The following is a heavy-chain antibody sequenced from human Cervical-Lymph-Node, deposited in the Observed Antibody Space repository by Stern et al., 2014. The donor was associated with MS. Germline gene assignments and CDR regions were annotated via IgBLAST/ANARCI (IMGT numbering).Heavy chain of an antibody. Sequence: QVQLVQSGADVKKPGSSVKVSCKTSGGTFSNYAISWVRQAPGQGLEWMGGIPPIVDATNIAQKFQGRITIPADESTRTAYMELSSLRSDDTAMYYGARGDSEAPIYYFDYWGQGTLVTVSS. CDR1: GGTFSNYA. CDR2: IPPIVDAT. CDR3: ARGDSEAPIYYFDY. J-gene: IGHJ4*02. V-gene: IGHV1-69*01. D-gene: IGHD2-21*01.